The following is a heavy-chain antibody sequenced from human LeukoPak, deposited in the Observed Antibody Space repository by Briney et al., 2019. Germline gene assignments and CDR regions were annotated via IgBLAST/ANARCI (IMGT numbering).Heavy chain of an antibody. Sequence: GGSLRLSCAASGFTFSSYWMTWVRQAPGKGLEWVANINPDGSGKGYVDSVKGRFTISRDNARNSLYLQINTLRVEDTAVYFCARGPGWSQFDCWGQGTLVTVSS. CDR1: GFTFSSYW. J-gene: IGHJ4*02. D-gene: IGHD2-8*01. CDR2: INPDGSGK. V-gene: IGHV3-7*01. CDR3: ARGPGWSQFDC.